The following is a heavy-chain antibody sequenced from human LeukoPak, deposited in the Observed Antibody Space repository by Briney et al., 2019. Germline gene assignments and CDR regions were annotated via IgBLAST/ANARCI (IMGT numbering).Heavy chain of an antibody. J-gene: IGHJ3*02. Sequence: PGGSLRLSCAASGFTFSDYYMSWIRQAPGKGLEWVSYISSSSSYTNYADSVKGRITISRDNAKNSLYLQMNSLRAEDTAVYYCARVGATNPLVGAFDIWGQGTMVTVSS. CDR2: ISSSSSYT. CDR1: GFTFSDYY. D-gene: IGHD1-26*01. V-gene: IGHV3-11*06. CDR3: ARVGATNPLVGAFDI.